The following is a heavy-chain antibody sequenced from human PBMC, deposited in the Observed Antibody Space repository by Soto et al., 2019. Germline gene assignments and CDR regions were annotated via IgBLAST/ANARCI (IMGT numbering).Heavy chain of an antibody. CDR1: GDSVSSSTAA. V-gene: IGHV6-1*01. CDR2: TYYRSKWYN. CDR3: ARDLEAFDI. Sequence: PSQTLSLTCAVFGDSVSSSTAAWTWIRQSPSRGLEWLGRTYYRSKWYNDYAVSVKSRITINPDTSRNQFSLQLNSVTPEDTAVYYCARDLEAFDIWARGTMVTVSS. J-gene: IGHJ3*02.